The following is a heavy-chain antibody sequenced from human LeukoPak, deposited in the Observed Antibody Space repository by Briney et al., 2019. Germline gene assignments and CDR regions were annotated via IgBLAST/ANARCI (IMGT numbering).Heavy chain of an antibody. Sequence: PSETLSLTCTVSGGSISSYYWSWIRQPPGKGLEWIGYIYYSGSTNYNPSLKSRVTISVDTSKNQFSLKLSSVTAADTAVYYCARLGGYYDSSGYHYFDYWGQGTLVTVSS. CDR3: ARLGGYYDSSGYHYFDY. J-gene: IGHJ4*02. CDR2: IYYSGST. V-gene: IGHV4-59*01. D-gene: IGHD3-22*01. CDR1: GGSISSYY.